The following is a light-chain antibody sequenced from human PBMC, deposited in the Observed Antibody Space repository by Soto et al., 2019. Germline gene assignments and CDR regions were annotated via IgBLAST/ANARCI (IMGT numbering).Light chain of an antibody. CDR3: QQYVISPT. CDR2: DVS. CDR1: NSVSSNY. V-gene: IGKV3-20*01. Sequence: DIGLTQSPGTLSLSPGQRATLSCRSSNSVSSNYLAWYQQKPGQAPRLLIYDVSSRATGIPDRFSGRESGTEFTLTIIRLEPVDFAVYYCQQYVISPTFGHGTQVEIK. J-gene: IGKJ1*01.